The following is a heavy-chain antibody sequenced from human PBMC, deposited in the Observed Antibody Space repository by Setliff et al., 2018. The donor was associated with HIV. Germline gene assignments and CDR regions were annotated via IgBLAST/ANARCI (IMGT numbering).Heavy chain of an antibody. CDR3: ATDHVTMAGTRFDF. D-gene: IGHD1-1*01. CDR1: GGSFAASH. CDR2: ISHSGDT. J-gene: IGHJ4*02. V-gene: IGHV4-34*01. Sequence: PSETLSLTCAVYGGSFAASHWSWIRQSPGKGLEWIGEISHSGDTKYKPSLKGRVTISIDTSKKQFSLRLKSVTAADTAVYYCATDHVTMAGTRFDFWGQGTLVTSPQ.